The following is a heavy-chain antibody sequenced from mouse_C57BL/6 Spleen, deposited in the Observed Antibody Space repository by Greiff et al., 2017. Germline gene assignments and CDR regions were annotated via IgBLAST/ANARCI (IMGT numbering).Heavy chain of an antibody. D-gene: IGHD1-1*01. Sequence: QVQLQQSGPELVKPGASVKISCKASGYAFSSSWMNWVKQRPGKGLEWIGRIYPGDGDTNYNGKFKGKATLTADKSSSTAYMQLSSLTSEDSAVYFCARHYCSLYAMDYWGQGTSVTVSS. J-gene: IGHJ4*01. CDR2: IYPGDGDT. CDR3: ARHYCSLYAMDY. CDR1: GYAFSSSW. V-gene: IGHV1-82*01.